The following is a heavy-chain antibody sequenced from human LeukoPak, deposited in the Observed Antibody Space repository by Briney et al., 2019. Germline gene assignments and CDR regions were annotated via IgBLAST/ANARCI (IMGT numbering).Heavy chain of an antibody. Sequence: SETLSLTCTVSGGSISSYYWSWIQQPPGKGLEWIGYIYYSGSTNYNPSLKSRVTISVDTSKNQFSLKLSSVTAADTAVYYCARLTVTPDYYYYGMDVWGQGTTVTVSS. J-gene: IGHJ6*02. D-gene: IGHD4-17*01. CDR3: ARLTVTPDYYYYGMDV. CDR2: IYYSGST. V-gene: IGHV4-59*08. CDR1: GGSISSYY.